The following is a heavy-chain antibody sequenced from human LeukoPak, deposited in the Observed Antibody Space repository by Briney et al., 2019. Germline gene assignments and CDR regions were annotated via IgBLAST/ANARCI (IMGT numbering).Heavy chain of an antibody. CDR1: GFTFSSYA. D-gene: IGHD3-22*01. V-gene: IGHV3-23*01. J-gene: IGHJ4*02. Sequence: SGGSLRLSCAASGFTFSSYAVSWVRQAPGKGLEWVSTISGSVGNTYYADSVRGRFTSSRDNSKNTLYLQMSSLRAEDTAVYYCAKHFYDSSGRFDFWGQGTLVTVSS. CDR2: ISGSVGNT. CDR3: AKHFYDSSGRFDF.